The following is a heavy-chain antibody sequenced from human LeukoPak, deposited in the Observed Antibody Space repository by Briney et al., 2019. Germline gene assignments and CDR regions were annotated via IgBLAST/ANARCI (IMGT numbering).Heavy chain of an antibody. J-gene: IGHJ4*02. V-gene: IGHV1-2*02. CDR2: INPNDGDT. CDR1: GYTFTDYY. Sequence: GGSVKVSCKASGYTFTDYYMHWVRQAPGQGFEWMGWINPNDGDTNYAQKSQGRVTMTRDTSISTAHMEVSRLRSDDTAVYYCARANFLYCSSSTCLFDYWGQGTLVTVSS. D-gene: IGHD2-2*01. CDR3: ARANFLYCSSSTCLFDY.